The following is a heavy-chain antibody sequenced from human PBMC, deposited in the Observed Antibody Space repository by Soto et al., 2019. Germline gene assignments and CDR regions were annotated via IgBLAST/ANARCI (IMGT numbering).Heavy chain of an antibody. CDR2: IYPDDSDT. CDR1: GYRFTSYW. D-gene: IGHD6-19*01. CDR3: ARQFDTSGWYDY. V-gene: IGHV5-51*01. J-gene: IGHJ4*02. Sequence: EFLKISCKASGYRFTSYWIGWVRQMPGKGLECMGIIYPDDSDTRYSPSFRGQAIISADKSISTAYLQWTSLQASDTAMYYCARQFDTSGWYDYWGQGRRVTVPS.